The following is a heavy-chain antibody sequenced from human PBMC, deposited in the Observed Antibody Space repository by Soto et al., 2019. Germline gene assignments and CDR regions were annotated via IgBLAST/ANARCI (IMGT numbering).Heavy chain of an antibody. D-gene: IGHD3-10*01. V-gene: IGHV4-61*01. J-gene: IGHJ6*02. CDR1: GGSVSSGSYY. CDR2: IYYSGST. CDR3: ARALYGSGVLDV. Sequence: SETLSLTCTVSGGSVSSGSYYWSWIRQPPGKGLEWIGYIYYSGSTNYNPSLKSRVTISVDTSKNQFSLKLGPVTAADTAVYFCARALYGSGVLDVWGQGTTVTVSS.